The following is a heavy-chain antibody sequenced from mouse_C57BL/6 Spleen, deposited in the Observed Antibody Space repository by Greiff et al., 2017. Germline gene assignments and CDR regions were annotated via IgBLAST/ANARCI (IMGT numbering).Heavy chain of an antibody. Sequence: VQLQQSGAELVRPGASVKLSCTASGFNIKDDYMHWVKQRPEQGLEWIGWLDPENGDTEYASKFQGKATITADTSSNTAYLQLSSLTSEDTAVYDCTLITTVVARYYYAMDYWGQGTSVTVSS. V-gene: IGHV14-4*01. CDR2: LDPENGDT. CDR3: TLITTVVARYYYAMDY. D-gene: IGHD1-1*01. J-gene: IGHJ4*01. CDR1: GFNIKDDY.